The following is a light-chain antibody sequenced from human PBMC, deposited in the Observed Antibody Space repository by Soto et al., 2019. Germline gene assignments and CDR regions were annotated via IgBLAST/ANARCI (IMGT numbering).Light chain of an antibody. CDR3: QQSYSTPYT. J-gene: IGKJ2*01. CDR1: QSVSSS. Sequence: EIVMTQSPATLSVSPGERATLSCRASQSVSSSLAWYQQKPGQAPRLLIYGASTRATGIPARFSGSGSGTEFTLTISSLQSEDFATYYCQQSYSTPYTFGQGTKLEIK. V-gene: IGKV3-15*01. CDR2: GAS.